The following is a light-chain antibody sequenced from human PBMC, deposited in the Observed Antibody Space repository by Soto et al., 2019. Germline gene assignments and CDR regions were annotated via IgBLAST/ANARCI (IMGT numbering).Light chain of an antibody. V-gene: IGKV3-11*01. CDR1: QSVSSY. CDR3: QQRSNWPLT. J-gene: IGKJ4*01. CDR2: DAS. Sequence: PGERATLSCRASQSVSSYLAWYQQKPGQAPRLLIYDASNRATGIPARFSGSGAGTDFTLTISSLEPEDFAVYYCQQRSNWPLTFGGGTKVDIK.